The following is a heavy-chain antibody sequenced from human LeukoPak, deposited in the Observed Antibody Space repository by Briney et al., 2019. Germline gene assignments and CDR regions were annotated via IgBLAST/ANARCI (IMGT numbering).Heavy chain of an antibody. CDR2: IIPIFGTA. D-gene: IGHD3-10*01. J-gene: IGHJ6*04. V-gene: IGHV1-69*13. CDR1: GGTFSSYA. Sequence: SVKVSCKASGGTFSSYAISWVRQAPGQGLEWMGGIIPIFGTANYAQKFQGRGTITADESTSTAYMELSSLRSEDTAVYYCARGYYYGSGWLGITKMDAWGKGTTVTISS. CDR3: ARGYYYGSGWLGITKMDA.